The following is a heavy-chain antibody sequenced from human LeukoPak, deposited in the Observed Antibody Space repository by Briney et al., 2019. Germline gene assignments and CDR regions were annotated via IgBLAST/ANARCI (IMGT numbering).Heavy chain of an antibody. J-gene: IGHJ4*02. CDR1: GFAFSGYW. CDR3: AKSHVLLWFGELSS. CDR2: INGDGYSI. Sequence: PGGSLRLSCAASGFAFSGYWMHWVRQAPGKGLVWLSRINGDGYSISYADSVKGRFTISRDNSKNTLYLQMNSLRAEDTALYYCAKSHVLLWFGELSSWGQGTLVTVSS. V-gene: IGHV3-74*01. D-gene: IGHD3-10*01.